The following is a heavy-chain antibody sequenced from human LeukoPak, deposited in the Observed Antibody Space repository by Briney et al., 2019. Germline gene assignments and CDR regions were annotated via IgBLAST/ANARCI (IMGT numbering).Heavy chain of an antibody. CDR1: GFTFSDYY. Sequence: GGSLRLSCAASGFTFSDYYMSWIRQVPGKGLEWISYISSDGTNIYYADFVKGRFTISRDNAKKSLYLQMKSLGADDTALYYCAQVGGFTPWYFDYWGQGTLVTVSS. D-gene: IGHD5-12*01. J-gene: IGHJ4*02. CDR3: AQVGGFTPWYFDY. CDR2: ISSDGTNI. V-gene: IGHV3-11*01.